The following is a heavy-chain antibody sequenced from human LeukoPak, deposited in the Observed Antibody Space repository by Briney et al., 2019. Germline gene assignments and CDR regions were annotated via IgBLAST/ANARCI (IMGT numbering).Heavy chain of an antibody. CDR3: ATSGLRSWFDP. CDR2: IYYSGST. J-gene: IGHJ5*02. V-gene: IGHV4-39*01. CDR1: GGSISSSSYY. D-gene: IGHD3-10*01. Sequence: SQTLSLTCTVSGGSISSSSYYWGWIRQPPGKGLEWIGSIYYSGSTYYNPSLKSRVTISVDTSKNQFSLKLSSVTAADTAVYYCATSGLRSWFDPWGQGTLVTVSS.